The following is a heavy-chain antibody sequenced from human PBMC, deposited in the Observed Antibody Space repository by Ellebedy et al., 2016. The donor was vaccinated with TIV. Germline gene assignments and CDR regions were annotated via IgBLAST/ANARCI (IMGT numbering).Heavy chain of an antibody. V-gene: IGHV4-59*01. D-gene: IGHD3-16*01. CDR2: IFYTGST. J-gene: IGHJ3*01. CDR3: VSSASMDAFDL. Sequence: SETLSLTCAVSGGSLSDNYWTWIRQPPGKGLEWIGYIFYTGSTNYNPSLTSRCTISVNTPSTQFSPKVTSVTAADTAVDYCVSSASMDAFDLWGQGTMVTVSS. CDR1: GGSLSDNY.